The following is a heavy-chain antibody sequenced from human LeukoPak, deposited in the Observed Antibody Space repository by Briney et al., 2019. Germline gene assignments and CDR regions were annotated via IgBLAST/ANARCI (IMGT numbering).Heavy chain of an antibody. V-gene: IGHV3-23*01. D-gene: IGHD2-2*01. CDR3: ATHAGNIVVVPAAFDY. Sequence: GGSLRLSCAASGFTFSSYAMSWVRQAPGKGLEWVSAISGSGGSTYYADSVKGRFTISRDNSKNTLYLQMNSLRAEDTAVYYCATHAGNIVVVPAAFDYWGQGTLVTVSS. CDR2: ISGSGGST. CDR1: GFTFSSYA. J-gene: IGHJ4*02.